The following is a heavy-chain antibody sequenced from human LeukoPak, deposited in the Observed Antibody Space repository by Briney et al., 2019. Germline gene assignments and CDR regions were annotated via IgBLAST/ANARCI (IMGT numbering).Heavy chain of an antibody. V-gene: IGHV3-23*01. CDR1: GFTFSSYG. J-gene: IGHJ5*02. D-gene: IGHD3-16*02. CDR3: AKSRVGRLRLGELSLYDP. Sequence: PGGSLRLSCAASGFTFSSYGMSWVRQAPGKGLEWVSAISGSGGSTYYADSVKGRFTISRDNSKNTLYLQMNSLRAEDTAVYYCAKSRVGRLRLGELSLYDPWGQGTLVTVSS. CDR2: ISGSGGST.